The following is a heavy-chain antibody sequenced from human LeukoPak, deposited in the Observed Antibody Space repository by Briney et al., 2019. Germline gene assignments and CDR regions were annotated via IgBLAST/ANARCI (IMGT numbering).Heavy chain of an antibody. D-gene: IGHD3-3*01. V-gene: IGHV3-21*01. Sequence: GGSLRLPCAASGFTFSTYGMNWVRQAPGKGLEWVSAISSGGTYKYYSDSVKGRFTISRDYARNSLDLQMNSLRPEDTAIYYCACADRDAYDQFDYWGQGTLVTVSS. CDR3: ACADRDAYDQFDY. CDR1: GFTFSTYG. CDR2: ISSGGTYK. J-gene: IGHJ4*02.